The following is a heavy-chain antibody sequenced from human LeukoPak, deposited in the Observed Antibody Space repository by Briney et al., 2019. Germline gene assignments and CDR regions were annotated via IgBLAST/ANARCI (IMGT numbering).Heavy chain of an antibody. V-gene: IGHV3-23*01. Sequence: GGSLRLSCVASGFGFTKNAMSWVRQAPGKGPEWVSSIGDSGVSTYYADSVKGRFTISRDNSKNTLYLQMNSLRAEDTAVYYCAKDLIPDYGDFDDAFDIWGQGTMVTVSS. CDR2: IGDSGVST. D-gene: IGHD4-17*01. CDR1: GFGFTKNA. J-gene: IGHJ3*02. CDR3: AKDLIPDYGDFDDAFDI.